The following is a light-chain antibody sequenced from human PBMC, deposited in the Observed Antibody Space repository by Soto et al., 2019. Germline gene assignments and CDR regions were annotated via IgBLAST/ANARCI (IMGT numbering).Light chain of an antibody. CDR3: HQRQSWPRT. CDR1: QSVSNNY. CDR2: GAS. J-gene: IGKJ1*01. Sequence: EIVLTQSPGTLSLSPGERATLSCSASQSVSNNYLAWYQQKPGQAPRLLIYGASNRATGIPARFSASGSGTDFTLTISDVQPEDFALYYCHQRQSWPRTFGQGTKVDIK. V-gene: IGKV3-11*01.